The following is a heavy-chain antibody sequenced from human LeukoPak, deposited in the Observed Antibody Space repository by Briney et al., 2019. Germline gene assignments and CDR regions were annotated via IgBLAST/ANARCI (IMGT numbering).Heavy chain of an antibody. V-gene: IGHV4-39*01. CDR2: IYYSGST. CDR3: ARPTQYYYDSSGYRPLMYYFDY. Sequence: SETLSLTCTVSVGSISSSSYYWGWIRQPPGKGLEWIGSIYYSGSTYYNPSLKSRVTISVDTSKNQFSLKLSSVTAADTAVYYCARPTQYYYDSSGYRPLMYYFDYWGQGTLVTVSS. CDR1: VGSISSSSYY. D-gene: IGHD3-22*01. J-gene: IGHJ4*02.